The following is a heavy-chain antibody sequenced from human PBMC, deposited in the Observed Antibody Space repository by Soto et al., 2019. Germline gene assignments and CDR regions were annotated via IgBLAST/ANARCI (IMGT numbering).Heavy chain of an antibody. CDR3: ARGGIVFCSGYYYFSAFST. CDR2: INAGNGNT. CDR1: GYTFTSYA. Sequence: ASVKVSCKASGYTFTSYAMHWVRQAPGQRLEWMGWINAGNGNTKYSQKFQGRVTITRDTSASTAYMELSSLRSEDTAVYYCARGGIVFCSGYYYFSAFSTWGQGTLVPVSS. V-gene: IGHV1-3*01. J-gene: IGHJ3*02. D-gene: IGHD3-22*01.